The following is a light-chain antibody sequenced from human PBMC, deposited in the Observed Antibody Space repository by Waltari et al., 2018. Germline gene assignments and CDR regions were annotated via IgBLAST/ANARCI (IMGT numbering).Light chain of an antibody. Sequence: EIVLTQSPGTLSLSPGDRATLSCRASQSFSSSFLAWYQQKPGQAPRLLIYGASSRATGIPDRFSGGGSGTDFTLTISRLEPKDFAVYYCQQYGGSPPYTFGQGTKLEI. J-gene: IGKJ2*01. CDR2: GAS. V-gene: IGKV3-20*01. CDR3: QQYGGSPPYT. CDR1: QSFSSSF.